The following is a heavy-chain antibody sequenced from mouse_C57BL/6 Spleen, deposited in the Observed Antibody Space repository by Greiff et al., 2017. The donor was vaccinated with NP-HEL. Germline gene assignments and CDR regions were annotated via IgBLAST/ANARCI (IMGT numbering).Heavy chain of an antibody. J-gene: IGHJ4*01. Sequence: EVQLVESGGGLVKPGGSLKLSCAASGFTFSSYAMSWVRQTPEKRLEWVATISDGGSYTYYPDNVKGRFTISRDNAKNNLYLQMSHLKSEDTAMYYCANYGSSYIYAMDYWGQGTSVTVSS. V-gene: IGHV5-4*01. CDR2: ISDGGSYT. CDR1: GFTFSSYA. CDR3: ANYGSSYIYAMDY. D-gene: IGHD1-1*01.